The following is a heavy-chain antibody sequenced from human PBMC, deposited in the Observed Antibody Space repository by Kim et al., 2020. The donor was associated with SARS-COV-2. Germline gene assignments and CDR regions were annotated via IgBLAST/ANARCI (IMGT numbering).Heavy chain of an antibody. Sequence: GGSLRLSCTASGFSFSTYSMNWVRQRPGKGLEWISFIGTGGGTTFYADSVKGRFTISRDNDNNSLFLQMNSLRDEDTAVYYCAREVGRYYYDASDYYSDDWGQGTLVTVSS. D-gene: IGHD3-22*01. J-gene: IGHJ4*02. CDR1: GFSFSTYS. CDR2: IGTGGGTT. CDR3: AREVGRYYYDASDYYSDD. V-gene: IGHV3-48*02.